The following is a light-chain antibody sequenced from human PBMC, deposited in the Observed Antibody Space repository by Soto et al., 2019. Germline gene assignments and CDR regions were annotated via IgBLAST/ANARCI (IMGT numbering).Light chain of an antibody. Sequence: QSALTQPASVSGSPGQSITISCAGTSSDVGRYTYVSWYQQHPGKAPKLLIYDVYNRPSGVSNRFSGSKSDNTASLTISGLQAEDEADYCCTSYTSTSTPYVFGGGTKVTVL. V-gene: IGLV2-14*01. CDR1: SSDVGRYTY. CDR3: TSYTSTSTPYV. CDR2: DVY. J-gene: IGLJ1*01.